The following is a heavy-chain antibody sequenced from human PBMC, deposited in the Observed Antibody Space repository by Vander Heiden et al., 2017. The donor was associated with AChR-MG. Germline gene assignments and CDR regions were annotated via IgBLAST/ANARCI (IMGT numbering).Heavy chain of an antibody. Sequence: QVQLVESGGGVVQPGRSLRLSCAASGFTFSSYAMHWVRQAPGNGLEWVAVISYDGSNKYYADSVKGRFTISRDNSKNTLYLQMNSLRAEDTAVYYCARVLSSSPSSDYFDYWGQGTLVTVSS. CDR2: ISYDGSNK. V-gene: IGHV3-30-3*01. D-gene: IGHD6-6*01. CDR3: ARVLSSSPSSDYFDY. CDR1: GFTFSSYA. J-gene: IGHJ4*02.